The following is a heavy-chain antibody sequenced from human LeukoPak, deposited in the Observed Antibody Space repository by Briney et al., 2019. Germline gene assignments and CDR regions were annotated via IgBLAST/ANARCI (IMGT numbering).Heavy chain of an antibody. CDR2: IYYGGST. V-gene: IGHV4-39*01. CDR3: ASPYYYGMDV. J-gene: IGHJ6*02. CDR1: GGSISSSSYY. Sequence: SETLSLTCTVSGGSISSSSYYWGWIRQPPGKGLEWIGSIYYGGSTYYNPSLKSRVTISVDTSKNQFSLKLSSVTAADTAVYYCASPYYYGMDVWGQGTTVTVSS.